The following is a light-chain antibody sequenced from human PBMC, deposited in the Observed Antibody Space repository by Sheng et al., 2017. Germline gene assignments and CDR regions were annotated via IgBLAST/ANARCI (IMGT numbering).Light chain of an antibody. J-gene: IGKJ2*01. CDR2: DTS. CDR1: QSVSSN. V-gene: IGKV3-15*01. Sequence: EIVMTQSPATLSVSPGERATLSCRASQSVSSNLAWYQQKPGQAPRLLIYDTSTRATGIPARFSGSGSGTEFTLTISSLQSEDFAVYYCQQYNNWSTFGQGTKLEI. CDR3: QQYNNWST.